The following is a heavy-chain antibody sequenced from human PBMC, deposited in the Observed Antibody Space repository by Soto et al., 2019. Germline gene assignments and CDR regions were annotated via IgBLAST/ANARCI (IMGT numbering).Heavy chain of an antibody. Sequence: QVQLQESGPGLVKPSQTLSLTCTVSGGSISSGDYYWSWIRQPTGKGLEWIGYIYYSGSTYYNPSRRSRVTISVDTPKIQCSLKLSSVTAADTAVYYCARAQGSGFLVSWGQGTLVTVSS. V-gene: IGHV4-30-4*01. CDR1: GGSISSGDYY. CDR2: IYYSGST. D-gene: IGHD3-10*01. J-gene: IGHJ4*02. CDR3: ARAQGSGFLVS.